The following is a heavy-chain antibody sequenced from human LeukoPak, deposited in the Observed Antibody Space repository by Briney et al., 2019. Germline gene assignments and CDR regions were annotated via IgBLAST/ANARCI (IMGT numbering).Heavy chain of an antibody. D-gene: IGHD3-10*01. CDR1: GFTFSSYA. Sequence: PGGSLRLSCAASGFTFSSYAMHWVRQAPGKGLEWVAVISYDGSNKYYADSVKGRFTISRDNSKNTLYLQMNSLRAEDTAVYSCARGPMYYYGSGTYPMNYWGQGTLVIVSS. J-gene: IGHJ4*02. CDR3: ARGPMYYYGSGTYPMNY. V-gene: IGHV3-30*04. CDR2: ISYDGSNK.